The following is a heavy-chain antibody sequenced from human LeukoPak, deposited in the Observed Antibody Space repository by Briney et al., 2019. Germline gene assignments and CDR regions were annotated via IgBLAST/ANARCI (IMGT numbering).Heavy chain of an antibody. CDR1: GFTFSSYG. V-gene: IGHV3-30*02. J-gene: IGHJ4*02. D-gene: IGHD1-26*01. CDR3: AKDSAPNSGSYFAPKTPIDY. Sequence: GGSLRLSCAASGFTFSSYGMHWVRQAPGKGLEWVAFIRYDGSNKYYADSVKGRFTISRDNSKNTLYLQMNSLRAEDTAVYYCAKDSAPNSGSYFAPKTPIDYWGQGTLVTVSS. CDR2: IRYDGSNK.